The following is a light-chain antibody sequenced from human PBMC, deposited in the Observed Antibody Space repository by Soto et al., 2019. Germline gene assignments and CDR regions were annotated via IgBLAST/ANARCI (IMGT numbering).Light chain of an antibody. CDR1: QGITTY. J-gene: IGKJ2*01. V-gene: IGKV1-39*01. CDR3: QQSYLTLPYV. CDR2: AAS. Sequence: DIQMTQSPSSLSASVGDRVTITCRASQGITTYLNWYQQKPRKAPKLLIYAASNLHSGVPSRFSGSGSGTDFTLTISSLQPEDFATYYCQQSYLTLPYVFGRGTRLEIK.